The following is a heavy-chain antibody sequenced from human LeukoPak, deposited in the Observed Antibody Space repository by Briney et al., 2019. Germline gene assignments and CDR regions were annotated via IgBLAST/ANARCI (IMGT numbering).Heavy chain of an antibody. V-gene: IGHV3-21*01. J-gene: IGHJ5*02. CDR3: ARGLTAAGTRWFDP. CDR1: GFTFSSYG. D-gene: IGHD6-13*01. CDR2: ISSSSSYI. Sequence: PGGSLRLSCAASGFTFSSYGMPWVRQAPGKGLEWVSSISSSSSYIYYADSVKGRFTISRDNAKNSLYLQMNSLRAEDTAVYYCARGLTAAGTRWFDPWGQGTLVTVSS.